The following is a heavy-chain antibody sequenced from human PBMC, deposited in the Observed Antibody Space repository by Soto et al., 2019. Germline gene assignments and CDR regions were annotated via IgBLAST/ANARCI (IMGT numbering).Heavy chain of an antibody. D-gene: IGHD3-16*01. Sequence: SETLSLTCNVSGGSISNYYWTWVRQSPEKGLEWIGYMYYNGNINYNPSLKSRVTISIGTSKNQFSLTLKSVTAADTAVYYCASGGNWFDPWGQGVLVTVSS. CDR3: ASGGNWFDP. CDR1: GGSISNYY. V-gene: IGHV4-59*01. CDR2: MYYNGNI. J-gene: IGHJ5*02.